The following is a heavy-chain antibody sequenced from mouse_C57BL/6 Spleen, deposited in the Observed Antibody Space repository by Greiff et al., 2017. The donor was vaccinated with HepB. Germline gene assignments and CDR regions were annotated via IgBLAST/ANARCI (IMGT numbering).Heavy chain of an antibody. Sequence: QVQLQQPGAELVRPGTSVKLSCKASGYTFTSYWMHWVKQRPGQGLEWIGVIDPSDSYTNYNQKFKGKATLTVDTSSSTAYMQLSSLTSEDSAVYYCARWGWEGYFDVWGTGTTVTVSS. CDR3: ARWGWEGYFDV. CDR2: IDPSDSYT. V-gene: IGHV1-59*01. D-gene: IGHD1-1*02. CDR1: GYTFTSYW. J-gene: IGHJ1*03.